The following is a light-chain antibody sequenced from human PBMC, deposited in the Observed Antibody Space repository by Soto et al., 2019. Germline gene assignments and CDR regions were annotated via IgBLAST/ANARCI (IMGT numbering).Light chain of an antibody. CDR1: QSVRSF. CDR3: QQRSSWPRALS. CDR2: DPS. J-gene: IGKJ4*01. V-gene: IGKV3-11*01. Sequence: EIVLTQSPATLSLSPGERATLSCRASQSVRSFLAWYQQKPGQAPRLLIYDPSNRATGVPGRFSGSGSGTDVTLTIRSLEPEDFAVYYCQQRSSWPRALSFGGGTKVE.